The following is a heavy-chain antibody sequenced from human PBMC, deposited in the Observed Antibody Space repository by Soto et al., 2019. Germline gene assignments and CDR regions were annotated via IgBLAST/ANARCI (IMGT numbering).Heavy chain of an antibody. Sequence: SETLSLTCTVSGGSVTSGTYYWSWIRQPPGKGLEYIGYIYYSGSTNYNPSLNSRATISVDTPKNQFSLKLSSATAADTALYYCASANAGAFNIWGQGTMVTLSS. V-gene: IGHV4-61*01. CDR2: IYYSGST. J-gene: IGHJ3*02. CDR3: ASANAGAFNI. CDR1: GGSVTSGTYY.